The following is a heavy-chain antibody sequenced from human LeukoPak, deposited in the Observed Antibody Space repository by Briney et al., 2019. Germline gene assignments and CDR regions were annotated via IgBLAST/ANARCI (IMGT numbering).Heavy chain of an antibody. D-gene: IGHD6-13*01. Sequence: GGSLRLSCAASGFTFSSYAMSWVRQAPGKGLEWVSAISGSGGSTYYADSVKGRFTISRDNSKNTLYLQMNSLRAEDTAVYYCARDRPDGYSGSWYPSPYGMDVWGQGTTVTVSS. J-gene: IGHJ6*02. V-gene: IGHV3-23*01. CDR1: GFTFSSYA. CDR3: ARDRPDGYSGSWYPSPYGMDV. CDR2: ISGSGGST.